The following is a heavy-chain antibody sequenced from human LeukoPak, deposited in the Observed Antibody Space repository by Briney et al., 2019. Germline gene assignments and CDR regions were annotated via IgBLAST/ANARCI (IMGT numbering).Heavy chain of an antibody. CDR1: GFSLSTYA. Sequence: GGSLRLSCAAAGFSLSTYAMSWVRQAPGKGLEWVSHFGGSGGTIYYADSVKGRFTISRDNSKKTLYLQMDSLRAEDTAVYYCAKSDCGGDCHLLDYWGQGTLVTVSS. J-gene: IGHJ4*02. D-gene: IGHD2-21*02. CDR3: AKSDCGGDCHLLDY. V-gene: IGHV3-23*01. CDR2: FGGSGGTI.